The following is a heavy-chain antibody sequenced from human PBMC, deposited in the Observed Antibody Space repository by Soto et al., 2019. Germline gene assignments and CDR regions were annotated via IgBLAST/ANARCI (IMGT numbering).Heavy chain of an antibody. CDR2: LSGSGGTT. Sequence: GGSLRLSCSTSGFTFSTYAMNWVRQAAGKGLEWVSALSGSGGTTYYADSVRGRFTISRDNSKNTLFLQMSSLRAEDTALYYCAKQRAGYGSGSDTFYFDFWGQGTLVTVSS. D-gene: IGHD3-10*01. V-gene: IGHV3-23*01. CDR3: AKQRAGYGSGSDTFYFDF. J-gene: IGHJ4*02. CDR1: GFTFSTYA.